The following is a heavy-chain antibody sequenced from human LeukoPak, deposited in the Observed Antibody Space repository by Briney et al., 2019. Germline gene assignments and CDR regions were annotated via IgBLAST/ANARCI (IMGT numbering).Heavy chain of an antibody. CDR2: ISSSSSYI. J-gene: IGHJ3*02. CDR3: ARATTVTTLVDAFDI. CDR1: GFTFSSYS. V-gene: IGHV3-21*01. Sequence: PGGSLRLSCAASGFTFSSYSINWVRQAPGKGLEWVSSISSSSSYIYYADSVKGRFTLSRDNARSSLYLQMNSLRAEDTALYYCARATTVTTLVDAFDIWGQGTMVTVSS. D-gene: IGHD4-17*01.